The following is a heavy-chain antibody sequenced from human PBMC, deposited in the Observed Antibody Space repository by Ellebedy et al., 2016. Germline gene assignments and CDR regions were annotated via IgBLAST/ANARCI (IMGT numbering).Heavy chain of an antibody. V-gene: IGHV3-53*01. CDR1: GFTVSSNY. CDR2: IYSGGSP. D-gene: IGHD3-3*01. J-gene: IGHJ6*02. Sequence: GESLKISXAASGFTVSSNYMSWVRQAPGKGLEWVSVIYSGGSPYYADSVKGRFTISRDNSKNTLYLQMNSLRAEDTAVYYCARGFLEWFYYGMDVWGQGTTVTVSS. CDR3: ARGFLEWFYYGMDV.